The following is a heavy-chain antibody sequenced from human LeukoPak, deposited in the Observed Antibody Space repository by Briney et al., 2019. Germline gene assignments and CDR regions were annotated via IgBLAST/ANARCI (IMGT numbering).Heavy chain of an antibody. CDR1: GYTFTSYA. Sequence: ASVKVSCKASGYTFTSYAMHWVRQAPGQRLEWMGWINAGNGNTKYSQEFQGRVTITRDTSASTAYMELSSLRSEDMAVYYCAREKQLWSYFDYWGQGTLVTVSS. CDR3: AREKQLWSYFDY. V-gene: IGHV1-3*03. D-gene: IGHD5-18*01. J-gene: IGHJ4*02. CDR2: INAGNGNT.